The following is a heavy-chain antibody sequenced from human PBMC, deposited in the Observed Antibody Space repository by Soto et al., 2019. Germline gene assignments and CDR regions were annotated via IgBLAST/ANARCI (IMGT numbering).Heavy chain of an antibody. CDR1: GFTFSGYS. V-gene: IGHV3-21*01. CDR3: ARGFRNGFNV. J-gene: IGHJ6*02. Sequence: EVQLVESGGGLVKPGGSLRLSCVASGFTFSGYSINSVRQAPGKGLEWVSYISGPSIYIYYADSVKGRFTISRDNAKSAVYLQMNSLRAEDTAVYYCARGFRNGFNVWGQGTTVSVSS. D-gene: IGHD2-8*01. CDR2: ISGPSIYI.